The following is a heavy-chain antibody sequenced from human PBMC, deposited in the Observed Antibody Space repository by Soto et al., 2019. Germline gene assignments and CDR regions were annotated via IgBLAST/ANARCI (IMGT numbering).Heavy chain of an antibody. D-gene: IGHD6-19*01. J-gene: IGHJ5*02. V-gene: IGHV4-30-2*01. CDR3: AGMPYTSGLRFDP. CDR1: GNSYSISTYS. CDR2: IYQSGVT. Sequence: LSLTCNMSGNSYSISTYSWSWIRQPPGKALQWIGFIYQSGVTSYNPSLASRVSISLDRSNNQCSLKLKSVTAADTAVYFCAGMPYTSGLRFDPWGPGTLVTVSS.